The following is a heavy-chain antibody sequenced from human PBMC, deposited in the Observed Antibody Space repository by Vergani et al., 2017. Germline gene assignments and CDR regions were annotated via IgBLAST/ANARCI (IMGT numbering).Heavy chain of an antibody. D-gene: IGHD4-17*01. CDR2: VRYYGNNK. J-gene: IGHJ1*01. CDR1: GFDFSHYA. Sequence: QVQLMESGGGVVQPGGSLRLSCAASGFDFSHYAIHWFRRAPGKEMDWVAFVRYYGNNKDYADSVRGRFTISRDNSKNTVDLHMNRLRPVDTAVYHCAKVITPSYSGDSGGYWGQGTLVTVSS. V-gene: IGHV3-30*02. CDR3: AKVITPSYSGDSGGY.